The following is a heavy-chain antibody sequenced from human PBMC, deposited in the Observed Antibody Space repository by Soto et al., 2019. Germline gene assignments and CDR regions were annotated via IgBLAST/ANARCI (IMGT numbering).Heavy chain of an antibody. CDR3: ARSTSSWNVVY. CDR2: INPNIGKT. Sequence: GASVKVSCKASGYTFTSYDINWVRQATGQGLEWMGRINPNIGKTDYAQKFQGRVTMTADKSTSTAYMELSSLRSEDTAVYYCARSTSSWNVVYWGQGTLVTVSS. CDR1: GYTFTSYD. D-gene: IGHD1-1*01. J-gene: IGHJ4*02. V-gene: IGHV1-8*01.